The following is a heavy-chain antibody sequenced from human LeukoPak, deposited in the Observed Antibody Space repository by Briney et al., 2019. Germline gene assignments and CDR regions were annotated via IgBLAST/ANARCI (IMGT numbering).Heavy chain of an antibody. V-gene: IGHV3-66*01. J-gene: IGHJ4*02. CDR3: GRVGDGYNDNY. CDR1: GFTVSSDY. Sequence: GGSLRLSCAASGFTVSSDYMGWVRQAPEKGLEWVSLISSGGSTYYADSLKGRFTISRDNSKNTLYLQMNSLRAEDTAVYYCGRVGDGYNDNYWGQGTRVTVSS. D-gene: IGHD5-24*01. CDR2: ISSGGST.